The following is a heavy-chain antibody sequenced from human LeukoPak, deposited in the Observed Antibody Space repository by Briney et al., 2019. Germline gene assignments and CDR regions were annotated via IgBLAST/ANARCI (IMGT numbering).Heavy chain of an antibody. V-gene: IGHV3-30*03. D-gene: IGHD6-13*01. CDR2: ISYDGSNK. CDR3: ARLGIAAAGRGY. CDR1: GFTFSSYG. J-gene: IGHJ4*02. Sequence: GMSLRLSCAASGFTFSSYGMHWVRQAPGKGLEWVAVISYDGSNKYYADSVKGRFTISRDNSKNTLYLQMNSLRAEDTAVYYCARLGIAAAGRGYWGQGTLVTVSS.